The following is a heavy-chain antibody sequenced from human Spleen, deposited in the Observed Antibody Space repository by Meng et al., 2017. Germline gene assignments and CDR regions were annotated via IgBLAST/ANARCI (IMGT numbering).Heavy chain of an antibody. V-gene: IGHV4-30-4*01. Sequence: HVQRHESGPGLVKPSQTLSRTCTVSGGSVSSGDYYWTWIRQPPGKGLEWIGYSYYSGSTYCNPSLKTRVTISADTSKYQFPLKVSSVTAADTAVYYCARAVEPPPTRFDSWGQGTLVTVSS. CDR1: GGSVSSGDYY. CDR3: ARAVEPPPTRFDS. CDR2: SYYSGST. J-gene: IGHJ4*02.